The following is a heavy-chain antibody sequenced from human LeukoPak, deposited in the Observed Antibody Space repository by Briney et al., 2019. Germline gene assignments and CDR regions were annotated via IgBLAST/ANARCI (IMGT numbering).Heavy chain of an antibody. CDR3: ARVYSSSWYEPYFDY. CDR1: GGSISSYY. Sequence: ASETLSLTCTVSGGSISSYYWSWIRQPPGKGLEWIGYIYYSGSTNYNPSLKSRVTISVDTSKNQFSLKLSSVTAADTAVYYCARVYSSSWYEPYFDYWGQGTLVTVSS. J-gene: IGHJ4*02. V-gene: IGHV4-59*01. CDR2: IYYSGST. D-gene: IGHD6-13*01.